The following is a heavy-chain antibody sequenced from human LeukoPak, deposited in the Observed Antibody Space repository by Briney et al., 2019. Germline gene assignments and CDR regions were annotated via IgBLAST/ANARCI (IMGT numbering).Heavy chain of an antibody. Sequence: ASVKVSCKASGYTFSGYYMHWVRQAPGQGLEWMGWINPNSGGTNYAQKFQGRVTMTWDTSISTAYMELSRLTSDDTAVYYCARDLMIVVVTPGYWGQGTLVTVSS. CDR3: ARDLMIVVVTPGY. D-gene: IGHD3-22*01. CDR1: GYTFSGYY. V-gene: IGHV1-2*02. J-gene: IGHJ4*02. CDR2: INPNSGGT.